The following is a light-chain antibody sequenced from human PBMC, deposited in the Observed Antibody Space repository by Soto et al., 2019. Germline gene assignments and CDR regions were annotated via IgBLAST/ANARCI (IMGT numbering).Light chain of an antibody. V-gene: IGKV1-5*01. CDR2: DAS. CDR3: QQYYSYSWT. Sequence: DIQMTQSPSTLSASVGDRVIITCWASQSLSTWLAWYQQKPGKAPKLLISDASRLESGVPSRFSGSGSGTEFTLTISSLQPDDFATYYCQQYYSYSWTFGQGTKVDIK. CDR1: QSLSTW. J-gene: IGKJ1*01.